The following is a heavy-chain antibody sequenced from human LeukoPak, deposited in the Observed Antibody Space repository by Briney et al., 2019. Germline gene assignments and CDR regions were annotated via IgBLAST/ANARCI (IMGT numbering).Heavy chain of an antibody. CDR2: ISGSGGST. Sequence: GGSLRLSCAASGFTFSSYAMSWVRQAPGKGLEWVSAISGSGGSTYYADSVKGRFTISRDNSKNTLYLQMSSLRAEDTAVYYCAKGPTYYYGSGSYWSYEDYFDYWGQGTLVTVSS. V-gene: IGHV3-23*01. J-gene: IGHJ4*02. CDR1: GFTFSSYA. D-gene: IGHD3-10*01. CDR3: AKGPTYYYGSGSYWSYEDYFDY.